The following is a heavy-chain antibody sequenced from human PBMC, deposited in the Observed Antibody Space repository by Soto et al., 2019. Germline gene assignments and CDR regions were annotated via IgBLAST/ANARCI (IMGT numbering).Heavy chain of an antibody. V-gene: IGHV3-30*03. CDR2: ISYDGSNK. J-gene: IGHJ4*02. Sequence: GGSLRLSCAASGFSFSSYAMYWVRQAPGKGLEWVAVISYDGSNKYYAESVKGRFTISRDNSKNTLYLQMNSLRAEDTALYYCATLPVGRGEYSSGYGDPLDYWGQGTLGTAPQ. CDR3: ATLPVGRGEYSSGYGDPLDY. D-gene: IGHD5-18*01. CDR1: GFSFSSYA.